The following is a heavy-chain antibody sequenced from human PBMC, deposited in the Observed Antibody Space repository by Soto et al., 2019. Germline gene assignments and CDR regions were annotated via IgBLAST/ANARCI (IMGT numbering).Heavy chain of an antibody. CDR3: ARDDVPGIAAAFGY. CDR2: ISGNARTI. CDR1: GFTSTSYS. D-gene: IGHD6-13*01. Sequence: GGSLRLSCAASGFTSTSYSINWVRQAPGKGLEWLSFISGNARTIYYADSVKGRFTVSRDNAKNSIYLQMNSLRDEDTAVYYCARDDVPGIAAAFGYWGQGTLVTVSS. V-gene: IGHV3-48*02. J-gene: IGHJ4*02.